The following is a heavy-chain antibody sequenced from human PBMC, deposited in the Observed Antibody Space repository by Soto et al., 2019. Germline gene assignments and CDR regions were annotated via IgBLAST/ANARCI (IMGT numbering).Heavy chain of an antibody. CDR1: GGSISSGGYF. D-gene: IGHD5-18*01. CDR3: ARTRGYNYGNSDSLDY. CDR2: IYYSGTT. J-gene: IGHJ4*02. V-gene: IGHV4-31*03. Sequence: SETLSLTCTVSGGSISSGGYFWTWIRQHPGKGLEWIGFIYYSGTTYYTPSLKSRLTISVDTSNNQFSLKLTSVTAADTAVYFCARTRGYNYGNSDSLDYWGQGILVTVSS.